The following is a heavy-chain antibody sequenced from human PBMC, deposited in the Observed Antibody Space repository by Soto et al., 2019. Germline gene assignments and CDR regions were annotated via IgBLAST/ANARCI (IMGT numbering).Heavy chain of an antibody. V-gene: IGHV3-30-3*01. CDR1: GFTFSSYA. CDR3: ARDRIAAAVPIFDY. Sequence: PGGSLRLSCAASGFTFSSYAMHWVRQAPGKGLEWVAVISYDGSNKYYADSVKGRFTISRDNSKNTLYLQMNSLRAEDTAVYYCARDRIAAAVPIFDYWGQGTLVTVSS. CDR2: ISYDGSNK. J-gene: IGHJ4*02. D-gene: IGHD6-13*01.